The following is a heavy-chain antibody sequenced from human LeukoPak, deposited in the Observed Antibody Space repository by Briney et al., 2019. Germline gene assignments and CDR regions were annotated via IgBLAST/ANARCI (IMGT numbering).Heavy chain of an antibody. CDR2: IIPILGIA. D-gene: IGHD2-2*01. V-gene: IGHV1-69*04. CDR1: GGTFSSYT. Sequence: SVKVSCEASGGTFSSYTISWVRQAPGQGREWMGRIIPILGIANYAQKFQGRVTITADKSTSTAYMELSSLRSEDTAVYYCARDRGYCCSTSCYEWKWFDPWGQGTLVTVSS. J-gene: IGHJ5*02. CDR3: ARDRGYCCSTSCYEWKWFDP.